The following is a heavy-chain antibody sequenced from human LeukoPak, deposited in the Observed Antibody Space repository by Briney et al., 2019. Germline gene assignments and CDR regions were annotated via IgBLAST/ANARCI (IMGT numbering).Heavy chain of an antibody. CDR3: GRVSTVTANFDY. Sequence: GGSLRLSCVASGFTFSRHAMNWVRQPPGKGLEWVSGIDGSGSLTFYADSVKGRFTISRDNSESRLYLQMNSLRAEDTAVYYCGRVSTVTANFDYWGQGSLVTVSS. V-gene: IGHV3-23*01. D-gene: IGHD2-21*02. J-gene: IGHJ4*02. CDR2: IDGSGSLT. CDR1: GFTFSRHA.